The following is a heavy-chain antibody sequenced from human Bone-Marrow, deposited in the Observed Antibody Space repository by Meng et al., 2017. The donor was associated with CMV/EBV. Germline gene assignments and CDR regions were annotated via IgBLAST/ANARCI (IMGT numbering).Heavy chain of an antibody. J-gene: IGHJ3*02. CDR2: IIPILGIA. V-gene: IGHV1-69*10. Sequence: SVKVSCKASGYTFTGYYMHWVRQAPGQGLEWMGWIIPILGIANYAQKFQGRVTITADKSTSTAYMELSSLRSEDTAVYYCAREPEYSGYGYAFDIWGQGTMVTVSS. D-gene: IGHD5-12*01. CDR1: GYTFTGYY. CDR3: AREPEYSGYGYAFDI.